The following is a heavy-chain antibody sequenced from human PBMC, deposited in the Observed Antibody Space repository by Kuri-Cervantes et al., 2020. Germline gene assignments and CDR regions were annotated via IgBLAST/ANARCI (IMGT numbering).Heavy chain of an antibody. J-gene: IGHJ4*02. D-gene: IGHD6-25*01. V-gene: IGHV3-23*01. Sequence: GGSLRLSCAASGFTFSSYAMSWVRQAPGKGLEWVSVISGSGGSTYYTDSVKGRFTISRDNAKSSLYLQLNNLRADDTAMYYCAGAAGAATDYWGQGTLVTVSS. CDR3: AGAAGAATDY. CDR1: GFTFSSYA. CDR2: ISGSGGST.